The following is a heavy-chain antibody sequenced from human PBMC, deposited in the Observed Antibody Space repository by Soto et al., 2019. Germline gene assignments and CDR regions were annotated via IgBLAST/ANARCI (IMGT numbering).Heavy chain of an antibody. Sequence: EVQLVESGGGLVKPGGSLRLSCVVSGVSFSDYSMNWVRQAPGKGLEWVSLITGNSEYKYYAGSVKGRFTVSRDNATNSLYLQMNSLTVEDTAVYYCARSGELLQTFDSWGQGTLVTVSS. D-gene: IGHD1-26*01. CDR2: ITGNSEYK. CDR3: ARSGELLQTFDS. CDR1: GVSFSDYS. J-gene: IGHJ4*02. V-gene: IGHV3-21*06.